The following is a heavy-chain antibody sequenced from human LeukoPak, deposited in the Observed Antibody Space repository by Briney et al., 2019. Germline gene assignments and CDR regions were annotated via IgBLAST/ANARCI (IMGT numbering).Heavy chain of an antibody. CDR1: GFTVSSNY. CDR3: ARDYYDSSGTNWFDP. V-gene: IGHV3-53*01. D-gene: IGHD3-22*01. Sequence: GGSLRLSCAASGFTVSSNYTSWVRQAPGKGLEWVSVIYSGGSTYYADSVKGRFTISRDNSKNTLYLQMNSLRAEDTAVYYCARDYYDSSGTNWFDPWGQGTLVTVSS. CDR2: IYSGGST. J-gene: IGHJ5*02.